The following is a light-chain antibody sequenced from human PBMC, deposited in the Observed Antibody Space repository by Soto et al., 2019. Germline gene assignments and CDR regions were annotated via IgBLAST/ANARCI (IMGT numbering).Light chain of an antibody. CDR2: EVS. Sequence: QSVLTQPRSVSGSPGQSVTISCTGTSSDVGSYNRVSWYQQSPGTAPKLIIYEVSNRPSGVPDRFSGSKSGNTASLTISGLQAEDEADYYCCSYAGSYTWVFGGGTQLTVL. J-gene: IGLJ3*02. V-gene: IGLV2-18*02. CDR3: CSYAGSYTWV. CDR1: SSDVGSYNR.